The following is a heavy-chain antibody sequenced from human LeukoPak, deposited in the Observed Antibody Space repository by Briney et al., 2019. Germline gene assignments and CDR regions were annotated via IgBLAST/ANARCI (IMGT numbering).Heavy chain of an antibody. J-gene: IGHJ4*02. CDR2: INSDGSST. CDR3: ARDGTLRGYSYGLLPDY. CDR1: KFSFSAYW. V-gene: IGHV3-74*01. Sequence: QPGGSLRLSCAASKFSFSAYWMHWVRQAPGKGLVWVSRINSDGSSTSYADSVKGRFTISRDNAKNTLYLQMNSLRAEDTAVYYCARDGTLRGYSYGLLPDYWGQGTLVTVSS. D-gene: IGHD5-18*01.